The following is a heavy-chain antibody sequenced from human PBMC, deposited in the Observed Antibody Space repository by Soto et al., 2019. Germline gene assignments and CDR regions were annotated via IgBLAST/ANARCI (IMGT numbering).Heavy chain of an antibody. J-gene: IGHJ5*02. Sequence: SETLSLTCAVYGGSFSRYYWSWIRQPPGKGLEWIGESNHSGSTNYHPSLKSRVTISVDTSKNQFSLQLRSVTAAETAVYYCARAPNWFDPWGQGTLVTVSS. V-gene: IGHV4-34*01. CDR3: ARAPNWFDP. CDR1: GGSFSRYY. CDR2: SNHSGST.